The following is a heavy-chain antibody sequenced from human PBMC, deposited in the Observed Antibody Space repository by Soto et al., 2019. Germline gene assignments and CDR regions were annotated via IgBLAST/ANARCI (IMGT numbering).Heavy chain of an antibody. Sequence: EVQLVESGGGLVKPGESLRLSCTASGFTFSDAWMHWVRQAPGKGLEWVGLIKTKADGGTTDYAAPVKGRFTISRDDPKDALLLQMNSLKTEDTAVYYCSTLSRYDTATYGDWGQGTLVTVSS. V-gene: IGHV3-15*07. CDR2: IKTKADGGTT. CDR3: STLSRYDTATYGD. J-gene: IGHJ4*02. CDR1: GFTFSDAW. D-gene: IGHD2-15*01.